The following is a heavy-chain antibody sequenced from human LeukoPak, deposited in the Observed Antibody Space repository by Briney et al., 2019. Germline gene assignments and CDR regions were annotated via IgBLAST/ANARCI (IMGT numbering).Heavy chain of an antibody. Sequence: PGGSLRLSCAVSGITLSNYGMSWVRQAPGKGLEWVAGISDSGGRTNYADSVKGRFTISRDNSKNTLYLQMNSLRAEDTAVYYCAKGWLAAAGPGLTEYFQHWGQGTLVTVSS. D-gene: IGHD6-13*01. CDR2: ISDSGGRT. V-gene: IGHV3-23*01. J-gene: IGHJ1*01. CDR1: GITLSNYG. CDR3: AKGWLAAAGPGLTEYFQH.